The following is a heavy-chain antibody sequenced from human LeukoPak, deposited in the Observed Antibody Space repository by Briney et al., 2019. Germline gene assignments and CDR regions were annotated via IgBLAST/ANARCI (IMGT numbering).Heavy chain of an antibody. D-gene: IGHD3-9*01. CDR3: TRDAPSVDILTGYYTRAQFDY. V-gene: IGHV3-49*04. CDR1: GFTFGDYA. Sequence: GGSLRLSCTASGFTFGDYAMSWVRQAPGKGLEWVGFIRSKAYGGTTEYAAPVKGRFTISRDDSKSIAYLQMNSLKTEDTAVYYCTRDAPSVDILTGYYTRAQFDYWGQGTLVTVSS. J-gene: IGHJ4*02. CDR2: IRSKAYGGTT.